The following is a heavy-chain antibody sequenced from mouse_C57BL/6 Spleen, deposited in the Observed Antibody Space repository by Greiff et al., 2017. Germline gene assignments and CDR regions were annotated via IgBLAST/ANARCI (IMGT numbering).Heavy chain of an antibody. V-gene: IGHV1-61*01. CDR3: ARSYSSYWYFDV. D-gene: IGHD2-5*01. CDR1: GYTFTSYW. Sequence: QVQLQQPGAELVRPGSSVKLSCKASGYTFTSYWMDWVKQRPGQGLEWIGNIYPSDSETHYNQKFKDKATLTVDKSSSTAYMQLSSLTSEDSAVYDCARSYSSYWYFDVWGTGTTVTVSS. CDR2: IYPSDSET. J-gene: IGHJ1*03.